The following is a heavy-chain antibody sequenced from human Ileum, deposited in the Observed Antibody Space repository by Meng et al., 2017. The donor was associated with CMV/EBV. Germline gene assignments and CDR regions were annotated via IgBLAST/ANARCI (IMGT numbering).Heavy chain of an antibody. J-gene: IGHJ4*02. CDR3: AREKSGSHFDS. D-gene: IGHD5-12*01. Sequence: LPLQECGPRLVKPSETLSLPCPVPGASLGTSDYYWAYIRQSPGKGLEWIGSVYYNGRTYSNSSLESRVTMSLDTSKNQFSLRLSSVTAADTAMYFCAREKSGSHFDSWGQGTLVTVSS. CDR1: GASLGTSDYY. CDR2: VYYNGRT. V-gene: IGHV4-39*07.